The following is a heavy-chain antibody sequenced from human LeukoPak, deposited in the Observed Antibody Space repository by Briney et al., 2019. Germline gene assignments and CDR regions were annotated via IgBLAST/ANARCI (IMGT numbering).Heavy chain of an antibody. Sequence: PGGSLRLSCAASGFTFSSYAMHWVRQAPGKGLEWVAVISYDGSNKYYADSVKGRFTISRDNSKNTLYLQMNSLRAEDTAVYCCAKAMTTVPTGVDYWGQGTLVTVSS. CDR2: ISYDGSNK. V-gene: IGHV3-30*04. J-gene: IGHJ4*02. CDR1: GFTFSSYA. D-gene: IGHD4-17*01. CDR3: AKAMTTVPTGVDY.